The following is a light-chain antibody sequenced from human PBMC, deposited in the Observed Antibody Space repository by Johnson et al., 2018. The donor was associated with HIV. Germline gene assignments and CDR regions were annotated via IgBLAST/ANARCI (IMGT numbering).Light chain of an antibody. CDR2: DNN. J-gene: IGLJ1*01. CDR1: SSNIGNNY. V-gene: IGLV1-51*01. Sequence: QSVLTQPPSVSAAPGQKVTISCSGSSSNIGNNYVSWYQQLPGTAPKLLIYDNNKRPSGIPDRFSGSKSGTSGTLGITGLQTGGEADYYCGTWDSSLSVYVFGTGTKVSVL. CDR3: GTWDSSLSVYV.